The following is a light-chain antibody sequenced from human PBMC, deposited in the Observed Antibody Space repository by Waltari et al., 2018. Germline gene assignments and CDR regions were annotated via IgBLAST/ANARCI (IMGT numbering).Light chain of an antibody. Sequence: DIQMTQSLPSLSASVGDRVTITCRASQGISSYLSWYQKKPGKAPNLLIYAASSLQSGVPARFSGSGSGTDFTLTISSLQPEDFAAYYCQQSYSTPRTFGQGTRVEIK. J-gene: IGKJ1*01. CDR3: QQSYSTPRT. V-gene: IGKV1-39*01. CDR2: AAS. CDR1: QGISSY.